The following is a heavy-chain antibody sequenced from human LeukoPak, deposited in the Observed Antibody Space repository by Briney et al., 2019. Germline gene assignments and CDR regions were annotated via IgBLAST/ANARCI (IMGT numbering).Heavy chain of an antibody. CDR3: VRGVLGAERY. Sequence: PSETLSLTCTVSGGSISSGSYYWSWIRQPAGKGLEWIGRIYTSGSTNYNPSLKSRVTISVDTSKNQFSLKLSSVTAADTAVYYCVRGVLGAERYWGQGTLVTVSS. V-gene: IGHV4-61*02. D-gene: IGHD1-26*01. J-gene: IGHJ4*02. CDR2: IYTSGST. CDR1: GGSISSGSYY.